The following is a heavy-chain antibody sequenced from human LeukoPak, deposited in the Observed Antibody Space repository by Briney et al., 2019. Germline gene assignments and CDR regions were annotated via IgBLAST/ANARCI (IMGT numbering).Heavy chain of an antibody. CDR1: GGSISSYY. CDR3: AVSSGYYGYYFDY. V-gene: IGHV4-59*01. CDR2: IYYSGST. Sequence: SETLSLTCTVSGGSISSYYWSWIRQPPGKGLEWIGYIYYSGSTNYNPSLKSRVTISVDTSKNQFSLKLSPVTAADTAVYYCAVSSGYYGYYFDYWGQGTLVTVSS. D-gene: IGHD3-22*01. J-gene: IGHJ4*02.